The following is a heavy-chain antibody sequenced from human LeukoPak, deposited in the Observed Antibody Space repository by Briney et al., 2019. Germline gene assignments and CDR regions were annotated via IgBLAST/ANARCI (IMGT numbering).Heavy chain of an antibody. V-gene: IGHV4-34*01. CDR3: ARVPPVFGELLIDY. Sequence: PSETLSLTCAVYGGSFSGYFWSWIRQPPGKGLEWIGEINHSGRTNYNPSLNRRVTVSVDTSKNQFSLKLRSLTAADTAVYYCARVPPVFGELLIDYWGQGTLVTVSS. CDR2: INHSGRT. CDR1: GGSFSGYF. D-gene: IGHD3-10*02. J-gene: IGHJ4*02.